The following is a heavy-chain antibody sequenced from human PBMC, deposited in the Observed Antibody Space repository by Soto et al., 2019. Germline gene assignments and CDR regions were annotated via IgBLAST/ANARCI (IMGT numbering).Heavy chain of an antibody. V-gene: IGHV3-48*03. CDR3: ATHLNYYDSGGYSNPFDY. D-gene: IGHD3-22*01. CDR2: ISSSGSTI. J-gene: IGHJ4*02. CDR1: GFTFSSYE. Sequence: GGSLRLSCAASGFTFSSYEMNWVRQAPGKGLEWVSYISSSGSTIYYADSVKGRFTISRDDAKNSLYLQMNSLRAEDTAVYYCATHLNYYDSGGYSNPFDYWGQGTLVTVSS.